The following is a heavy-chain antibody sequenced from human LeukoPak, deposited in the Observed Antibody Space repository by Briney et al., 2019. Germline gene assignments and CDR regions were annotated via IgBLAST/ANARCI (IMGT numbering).Heavy chain of an antibody. CDR3: ARVRGGFDY. V-gene: IGHV3-23*01. J-gene: IGHJ4*02. D-gene: IGHD3-10*01. CDR2: ISGSGGST. CDR1: GFTFSSYG. Sequence: GGSLRLSCAASGFTFSSYGMSWVRQAPGKGLEWVSAISGSGGSTYYADSVKGRFTISRDNAKNTLYLQMNSLRAEDTAVYYCARVRGGFDYWGQGTLVTVSS.